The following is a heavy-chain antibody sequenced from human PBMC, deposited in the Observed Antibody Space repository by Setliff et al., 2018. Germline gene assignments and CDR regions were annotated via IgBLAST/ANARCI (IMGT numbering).Heavy chain of an antibody. CDR3: ARDRDVSTIFGVVIPAASGLGY. Sequence: ASVKVSCKTSGYPFTDYFIHWVRQAPGQHLQWVGRINPSDGATYFSPKFQLSVTLTRGTSITTAYMEVNSLRSDDTATYYCARDRDVSTIFGVVIPAASGLGYWGQGTLVTVSS. J-gene: IGHJ4*02. CDR1: GYPFTDYF. V-gene: IGHV1-2*06. CDR2: INPSDGAT. D-gene: IGHD3-3*01.